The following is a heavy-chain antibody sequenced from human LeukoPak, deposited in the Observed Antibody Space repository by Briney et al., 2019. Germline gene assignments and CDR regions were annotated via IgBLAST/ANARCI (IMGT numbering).Heavy chain of an antibody. D-gene: IGHD5-12*01. CDR3: ARDFSGYDSFGGY. Sequence: GASVKVSCKASGHTFTGYYMHWVRQAPGQGLEWMGIINPSGGSTSYAQKFQGRVTMTRDTSTSTVYMELSSLRSEDTAVYYCARDFSGYDSFGGYWGQGTLVTVSS. V-gene: IGHV1-46*01. J-gene: IGHJ4*02. CDR1: GHTFTGYY. CDR2: INPSGGST.